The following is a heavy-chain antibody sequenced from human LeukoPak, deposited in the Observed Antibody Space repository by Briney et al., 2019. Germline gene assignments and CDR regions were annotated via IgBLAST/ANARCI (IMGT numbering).Heavy chain of an antibody. CDR2: IKQDGSKK. D-gene: IGHD5-24*01. CDR1: GFTFSSYA. CDR3: TRVGYIDEGIDY. Sequence: PGGSLRLSCAASGFTFSSYAMSWVRQAPGKGLEWVANIKQDGSKKSYVDSVKGRFTTSRDNAKNSLYLQMNSLRAEDTAIYYCTRVGYIDEGIDYWGQGTLVTVSS. J-gene: IGHJ4*02. V-gene: IGHV3-7*04.